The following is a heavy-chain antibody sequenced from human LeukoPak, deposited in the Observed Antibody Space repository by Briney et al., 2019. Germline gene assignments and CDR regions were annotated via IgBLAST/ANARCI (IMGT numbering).Heavy chain of an antibody. Sequence: SETLSLTCTVSGGSVSSGSYYWSWIRQPPGKGLEWIGYVYNSGSTNYSPSLKSRVTISGDTSKNQFSLKLGSVTPADTAKYYCARDPSGYFNYWGQGILVTVSS. V-gene: IGHV4-61*01. J-gene: IGHJ4*02. CDR2: VYNSGST. CDR3: ARDPSGYFNY. D-gene: IGHD3-22*01. CDR1: GGSVSSGSYY.